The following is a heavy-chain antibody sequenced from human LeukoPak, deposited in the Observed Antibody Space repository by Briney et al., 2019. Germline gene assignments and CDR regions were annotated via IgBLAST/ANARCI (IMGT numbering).Heavy chain of an antibody. Sequence: GGSLRLSCAAPGFTFSSYWMHWVRQAPGKGLVWVSRINSDGSSTSYADSVKGRFTISRDNAKNTLYLQMNSLRAEDTAVYYCARVNYSSSSGAFDIWGQGTMVTVSS. J-gene: IGHJ3*02. D-gene: IGHD6-13*01. CDR1: GFTFSSYW. CDR2: INSDGSST. V-gene: IGHV3-74*01. CDR3: ARVNYSSSSGAFDI.